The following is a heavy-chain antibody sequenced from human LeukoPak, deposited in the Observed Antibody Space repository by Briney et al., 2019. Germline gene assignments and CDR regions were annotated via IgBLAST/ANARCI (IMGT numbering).Heavy chain of an antibody. CDR3: ASEAYCSGGRCSVQRVAC. J-gene: IGHJ4*02. CDR1: GYTFTAYY. D-gene: IGHD2-15*01. V-gene: IGHV1-2*02. CDR2: IDRKKGDT. Sequence: GASVNVSCKASGYTFTAYYMHWVRQAPGQGLEWMGWIDRKKGDTKNAQKFQSRLTITRDTSIGIAYRELRSLTSDDTAVYYCASEAYCSGGRCSVQRVACWGQGTPVTVSS.